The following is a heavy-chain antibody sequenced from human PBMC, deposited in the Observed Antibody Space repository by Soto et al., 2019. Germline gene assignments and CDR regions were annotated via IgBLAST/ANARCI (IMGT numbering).Heavy chain of an antibody. V-gene: IGHV1-69*06. D-gene: IGHD1-1*01. CDR1: GGTFSSYA. CDR2: IIPIFGTA. CDR3: AAPSFFSYKGYFDY. J-gene: IGHJ4*02. Sequence: QVQLVQSGAEVKKPGSSVKVSCKASGGTFSSYAISWVRQAPGQGLEWMGGIIPIFGTANYAQKFQGRVTLTADTSASTAYMELCSLRSEDTAVFYCAAPSFFSYKGYFDYWGQGTLVTVSS.